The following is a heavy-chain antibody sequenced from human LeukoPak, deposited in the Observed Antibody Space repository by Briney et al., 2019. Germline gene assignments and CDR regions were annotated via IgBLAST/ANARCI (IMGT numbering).Heavy chain of an antibody. CDR3: AKSLLRFLEWTYDY. CDR2: ISYDGSNK. V-gene: IGHV3-30-3*02. D-gene: IGHD3-3*01. CDR1: GFTFSSYA. Sequence: PGRSLRLSCAASGFTFSSYAMHWVRQAPGKGLEWVAVISYDGSNKYYADSVKGRFTISRDNSKNTLYLQMNRLRAEDTAVYYCAKSLLRFLEWTYDYWGQGTLVTVSS. J-gene: IGHJ4*02.